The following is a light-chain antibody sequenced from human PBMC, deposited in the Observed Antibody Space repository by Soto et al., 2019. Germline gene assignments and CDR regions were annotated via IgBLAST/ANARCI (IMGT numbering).Light chain of an antibody. Sequence: EIVMTQSPATLSVSPGERATLSCRASQSVSSNLAWYQQKPDQAPRLLIYGASTRATGIPARFSGSGSGTEFTLTNSSLQSEDFAVYYCQQYNNWPPRPFGQGTKVEIK. CDR1: QSVSSN. CDR2: GAS. J-gene: IGKJ1*01. V-gene: IGKV3D-15*01. CDR3: QQYNNWPPRP.